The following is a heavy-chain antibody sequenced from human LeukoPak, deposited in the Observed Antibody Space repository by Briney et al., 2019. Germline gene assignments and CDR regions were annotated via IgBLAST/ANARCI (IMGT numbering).Heavy chain of an antibody. CDR3: ARGFSSGWFNL. V-gene: IGHV4-61*01. CDR1: GGSISSGSYY. D-gene: IGHD6-19*01. Sequence: SQTLSLTCTVSGGSISSGSYYWSWIRQPPGKGLEWIGYIYYSGSTNYNPSLKSRVTISVDTSKNQFSLQLSSVTAADTAVYYCARGFSSGWFNLWGQGTLVTVSS. CDR2: IYYSGST. J-gene: IGHJ4*02.